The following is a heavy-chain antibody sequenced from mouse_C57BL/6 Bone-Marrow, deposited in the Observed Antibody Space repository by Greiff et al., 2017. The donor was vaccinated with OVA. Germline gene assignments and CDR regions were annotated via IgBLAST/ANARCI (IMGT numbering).Heavy chain of an antibody. J-gene: IGHJ3*01. CDR3: ARHEAYYGIYSWFAY. Sequence: QVHVKQSGAELVKPGASVKLSCKASGYTFTEYTIHWVKQRSGQGLEWIGWFYPGSGSIKYNEKFKDKATLTADKSSSTAYMELSRLTSEDSAVYFCARHEAYYGIYSWFAYWGQGTLVTVSA. V-gene: IGHV1-62-2*01. CDR1: GYTFTEYT. CDR2: FYPGSGSI. D-gene: IGHD2-10*01.